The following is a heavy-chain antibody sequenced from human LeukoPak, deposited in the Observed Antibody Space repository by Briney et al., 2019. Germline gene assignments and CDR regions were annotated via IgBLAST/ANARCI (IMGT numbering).Heavy chain of an antibody. CDR3: ARKTSGVFVVGGIYGMDV. CDR2: INHSGST. J-gene: IGHJ6*02. D-gene: IGHD3-10*01. Sequence: SETLSLTCAVYGGSFSGYYWSWIRQPPGKGLEWIGEINHSGSTNYNPSLKSRVTISVDTSKNQLSLRLSSVTAADTAVYYCARKTSGVFVVGGIYGMDVWGQGTTVTVSS. V-gene: IGHV4-34*01. CDR1: GGSFSGYY.